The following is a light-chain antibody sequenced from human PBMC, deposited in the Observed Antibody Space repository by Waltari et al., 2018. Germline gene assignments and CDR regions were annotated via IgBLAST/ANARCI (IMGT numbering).Light chain of an antibody. J-gene: IGKJ2*01. CDR1: QSVSIY. CDR3: QQRSSWPYT. Sequence: EIVLTQSPATLSLSPGERATLSCRASQSVSIYLAWYQQKPGQAPRLLIYDASNRATGIPAQFSDSGSGTDFTLTLSSLEPEDFAVYYCQQRSSWPYTFGQGTKLEIK. V-gene: IGKV3-11*01. CDR2: DAS.